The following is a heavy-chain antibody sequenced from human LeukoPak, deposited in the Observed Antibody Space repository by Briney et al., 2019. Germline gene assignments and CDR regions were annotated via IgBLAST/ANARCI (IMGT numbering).Heavy chain of an antibody. Sequence: ASVKVSCKASGGTFSSYAISWVRQAPGQGLEWMGRIIPIFGTANYAQKFQGRVTITTDESTSTAYMELSSLRSEDTAVYYCASRGASHPGFLWGQGTLVTVSS. CDR2: IIPIFGTA. CDR1: GGTFSSYA. J-gene: IGHJ4*02. D-gene: IGHD1-26*01. V-gene: IGHV1-69*05. CDR3: ASRGASHPGFL.